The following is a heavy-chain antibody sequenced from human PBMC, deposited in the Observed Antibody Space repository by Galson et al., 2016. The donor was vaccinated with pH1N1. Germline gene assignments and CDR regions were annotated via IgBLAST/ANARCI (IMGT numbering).Heavy chain of an antibody. Sequence: SLRLSCAASGVTVSNNYMSWVRQAPGKGLEWVSCIYSGGDTYYADSVKGRFTVSRESSKNTVYLQMNSLRAEDTAVYYCARDTGAWGQGTLVTVSS. CDR3: ARDTGA. V-gene: IGHV3-53*01. CDR2: IYSGGDT. D-gene: IGHD7-27*01. J-gene: IGHJ5*02. CDR1: GVTVSNNY.